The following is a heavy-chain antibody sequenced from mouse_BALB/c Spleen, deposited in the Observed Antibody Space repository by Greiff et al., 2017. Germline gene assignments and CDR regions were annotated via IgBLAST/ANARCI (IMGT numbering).Heavy chain of an antibody. D-gene: IGHD1-1*01. CDR1: GFTFSSFG. V-gene: IGHV5-17*02. J-gene: IGHJ1*01. CDR2: ISSGSSTI. Sequence: EVHLVESGGGLVQPGGSRKLSCAASGFTFSSFGMHWVRQAPEKGLEWVAYISSGSSTIYYADTVKGRFTISRDNPKNTLFLQMTSLRSEDTAMYYCARELLRYFDVWGAGTTVTVSS. CDR3: ARELLRYFDV.